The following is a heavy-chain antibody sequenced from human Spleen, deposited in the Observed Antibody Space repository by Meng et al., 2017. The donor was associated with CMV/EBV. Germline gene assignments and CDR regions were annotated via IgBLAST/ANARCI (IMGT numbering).Heavy chain of an antibody. D-gene: IGHD6-25*01. Sequence: GGSISSGGHYWNWIRQHPGKGLEWIGYIYYSDSTYYNPSLKSRVIISVDTSKNQFSLKLNSVTAADTALYYCARTLAAANGPYSFDYWGQGTLVTVSS. J-gene: IGHJ4*02. CDR2: IYYSDST. CDR3: ARTLAAANGPYSFDY. V-gene: IGHV4-31*02. CDR1: GGSISSGGHY.